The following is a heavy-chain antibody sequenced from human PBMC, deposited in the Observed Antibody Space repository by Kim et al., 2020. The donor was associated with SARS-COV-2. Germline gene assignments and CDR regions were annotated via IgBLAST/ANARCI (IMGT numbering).Heavy chain of an antibody. Sequence: GGSLRLSCTASGFAFDVFAMHWVRQAPGKGLEWVAVTSYDETRKYYADSVKARFTISRDASKNNRFLQMNDLRVEDTAVYNCARTSGDGMEAGGHGTTV. CDR2: TSYDETRK. CDR3: ARTSGDGMEA. J-gene: IGHJ6*02. CDR1: GFAFDVFA. D-gene: IGHD1-26*01. V-gene: IGHV3-30-3*01.